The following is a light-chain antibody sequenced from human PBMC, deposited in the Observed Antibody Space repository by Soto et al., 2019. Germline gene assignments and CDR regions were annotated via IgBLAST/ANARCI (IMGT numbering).Light chain of an antibody. CDR2: EVS. Sequence: SVLTQAAAVSGCPGQSITISCTGTSSDVGAYNSVSWYQQHPGIAPKLIIYEVSNRPSGVSNRFSGSKSGNTASLTISGLQAEDETDYYCSSYTSASAWVFGGGTKVTVL. J-gene: IGLJ3*02. V-gene: IGLV2-14*01. CDR3: SSYTSASAWV. CDR1: SSDVGAYNS.